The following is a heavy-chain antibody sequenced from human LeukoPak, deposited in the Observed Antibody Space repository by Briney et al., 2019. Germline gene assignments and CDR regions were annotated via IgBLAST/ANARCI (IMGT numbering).Heavy chain of an antibody. V-gene: IGHV3-30*02. J-gene: IGHJ4*02. Sequence: PGGSLRLSCAASGFTFSNYGIHWVRQAPGKGLEWVAFIRYDGSNKYYADSVKGRFTISRDNSKNTLYLQMNSLRAEDTAVYYCAKDRNYYGSGSRLIDYWGQGTLVTVSS. CDR1: GFTFSNYG. CDR3: AKDRNYYGSGSRLIDY. D-gene: IGHD3-10*01. CDR2: IRYDGSNK.